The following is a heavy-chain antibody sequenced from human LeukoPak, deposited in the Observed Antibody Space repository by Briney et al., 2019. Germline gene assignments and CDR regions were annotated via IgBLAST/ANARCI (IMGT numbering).Heavy chain of an antibody. D-gene: IGHD5-24*01. CDR3: ARGDGYHGYAFDI. V-gene: IGHV4-59*01. Sequence: SETLSLTCTVSGGSISSYYWSWIRQPPGKGLEWIGYIYYSGSTNYNPSLKSRVTISVDTSKNQFSLKLSSVTAADTAVYYCARGDGYHGYAFDIWGQGTMVTVSS. CDR1: GGSISSYY. CDR2: IYYSGST. J-gene: IGHJ3*02.